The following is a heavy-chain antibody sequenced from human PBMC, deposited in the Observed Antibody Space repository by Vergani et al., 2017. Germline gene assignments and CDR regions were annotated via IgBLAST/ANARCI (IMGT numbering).Heavy chain of an antibody. V-gene: IGHV4-34*01. D-gene: IGHD4-11*01. CDR2: IDHTGRP. CDR1: GGSFTSYH. Sequence: QVQLQQWGGGLLKPSETLSLTCVVNGGSFTSYHWTWIRQSPGEGLEWVGDIDHTGRPDYNPSLKSRLTMSVDKSRNQFSLTLNSVTATDTAIYFCARVNTETNGHLYYYYCMDGWRQPTAVAV. CDR3: ARVNTETNGHLYYYYCMDG. J-gene: IGHJ6*02.